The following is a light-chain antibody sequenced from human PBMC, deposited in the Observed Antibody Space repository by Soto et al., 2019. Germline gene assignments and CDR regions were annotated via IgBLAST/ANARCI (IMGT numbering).Light chain of an antibody. J-gene: IGKJ1*01. CDR1: QNIGVW. Sequence: DIQMTQSPSTLSASVRDRVTIACRASQNIGVWLAWYQQKPGKVPSLLIYKTSTLEDGVPSRFSGTGSGTDFTLTISNLHPDDVATDYCQQWSLYSWTFGQGTKVEI. CDR3: QQWSLYSWT. CDR2: KTS. V-gene: IGKV1-5*03.